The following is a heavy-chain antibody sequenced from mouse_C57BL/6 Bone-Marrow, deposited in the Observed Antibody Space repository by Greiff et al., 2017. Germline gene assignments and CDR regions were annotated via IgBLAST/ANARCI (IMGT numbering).Heavy chain of an antibody. J-gene: IGHJ3*01. CDR3: ARDRNWSWFAY. Sequence: EVKRVESGGGLVKPGGSLKLSCAASGFPFSSYAMSWVRRTPEKRMDGVATISDGGSYTYYPDNVKGRFTISRDNAKTNLYLQMSHLKSEDTAMYYCARDRNWSWFAYWGQGTLVTVSA. CDR2: ISDGGSYT. D-gene: IGHD4-1*01. V-gene: IGHV5-4*01. CDR1: GFPFSSYA.